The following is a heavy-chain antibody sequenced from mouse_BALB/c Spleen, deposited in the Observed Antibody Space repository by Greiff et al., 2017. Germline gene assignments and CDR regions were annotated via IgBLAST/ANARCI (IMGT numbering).Heavy chain of an antibody. CDR2: ISDGGSYT. V-gene: IGHV5-4*02. CDR1: GFTFSDYY. J-gene: IGHJ4*01. Sequence: EVKVVESGGGLVKPGGSLKLSCAASGFTFSDYYMYWVRQTPEKRLEWVATISDGGSYTYYPDSVKGRFTISRDNAKNNLYLQMSSLKSEDTAMYYCARDRAYYRYVYAMDYWGQGTSVTVSS. CDR3: ARDRAYYRYVYAMDY. D-gene: IGHD2-14*01.